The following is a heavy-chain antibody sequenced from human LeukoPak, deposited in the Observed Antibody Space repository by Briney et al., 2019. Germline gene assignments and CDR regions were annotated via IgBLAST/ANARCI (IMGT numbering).Heavy chain of an antibody. Sequence: GGSLRLSCAASGFTFSDFYMSWIRQAPGKGLEWVSFISSSGTTIYYADSVRGRFTISRDNAKNSLYLQMNSLRAEDTAVYYCARESYYGSGSPDAFDIWGQGTMVTVSS. D-gene: IGHD3-10*01. V-gene: IGHV3-11*04. CDR2: ISSSGTTI. CDR3: ARESYYGSGSPDAFDI. J-gene: IGHJ3*02. CDR1: GFTFSDFY.